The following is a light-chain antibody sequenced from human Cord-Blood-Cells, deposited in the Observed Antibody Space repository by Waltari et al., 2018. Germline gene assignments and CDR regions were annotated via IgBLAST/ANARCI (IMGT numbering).Light chain of an antibody. CDR1: SSDVGGYNY. CDR3: SSYTSSSAYV. CDR2: DVS. V-gene: IGLV2-14*03. Sequence: QSALTQPASVSGSPGQSLTISCTATSSDVGGYNYVSWYQQHPGKAPKLMIYDVSNRPSGVSNRFSGSKSGNTASLTISGLQAEDEADYYCSSYTSSSAYVFGTGTKVTVL. J-gene: IGLJ1*01.